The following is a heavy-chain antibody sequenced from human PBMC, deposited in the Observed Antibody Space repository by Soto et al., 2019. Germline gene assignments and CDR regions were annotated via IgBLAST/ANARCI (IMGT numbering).Heavy chain of an antibody. J-gene: IGHJ4*02. CDR2: ISYDGSNK. Sequence: GGSLRLSCASSGFIFSSYGMHLVRQAPGKGLEWVAVISYDGSNKWYADSVKGRFTIARDNSKNTLYLQMNSLRTEDTAVYYCAKEGSSRGPSDYWGQGTLVTVSS. CDR3: AKEGSSRGPSDY. V-gene: IGHV3-30*18. CDR1: GFIFSSYG.